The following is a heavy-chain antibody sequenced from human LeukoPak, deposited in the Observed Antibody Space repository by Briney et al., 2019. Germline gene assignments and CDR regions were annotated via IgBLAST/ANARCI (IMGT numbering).Heavy chain of an antibody. J-gene: IGHJ6*04. CDR3: ARADSSGGNYYYYGMDV. V-gene: IGHV1-46*01. D-gene: IGHD6-19*01. Sequence: ASVKVSCKASGYTFISYYMHWVRQAPGQGLEWMGIINPSGGSTSYAQKFQGRVTMTRDTSTSTVYMELSSLRSEDTAVYYCARADSSGGNYYYYGMDVWGKGTTVTVSS. CDR1: GYTFISYY. CDR2: INPSGGST.